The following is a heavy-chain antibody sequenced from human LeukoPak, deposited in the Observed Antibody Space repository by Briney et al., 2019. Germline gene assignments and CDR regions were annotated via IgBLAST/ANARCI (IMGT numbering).Heavy chain of an antibody. CDR2: IKQDGSEK. Sequence: PGGSLRPSFAASGFTFISYWLSWFRQAPGKGLDWVANIKQDGSEKYYVDSVKGRFTISRDNAKNSLYLQMNSLRAEDTAVYYCARGGRNYYYYMDVWGKGTTVTVSS. V-gene: IGHV3-7*01. D-gene: IGHD3-16*01. CDR3: ARGGRNYYYYMDV. CDR1: GFTFISYW. J-gene: IGHJ6*03.